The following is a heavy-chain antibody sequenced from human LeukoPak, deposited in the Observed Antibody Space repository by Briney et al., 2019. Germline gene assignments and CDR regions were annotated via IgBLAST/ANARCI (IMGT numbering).Heavy chain of an antibody. CDR1: GFTYSSYS. Sequence: GGSLRLSCAASGFTYSSYSMNWVRQAPGKGLEWVSSISSSSYIYYADSVKGRFTISRDNAKNSLYLQMNSLRAEDTAVYYRGGERYYDSSGLSGGRVQVTSDYWGQGTLVTVSS. D-gene: IGHD3-22*01. CDR3: GGERYYDSSGLSGGRVQVTSDY. J-gene: IGHJ4*02. CDR2: ISSSSYI. V-gene: IGHV3-21*01.